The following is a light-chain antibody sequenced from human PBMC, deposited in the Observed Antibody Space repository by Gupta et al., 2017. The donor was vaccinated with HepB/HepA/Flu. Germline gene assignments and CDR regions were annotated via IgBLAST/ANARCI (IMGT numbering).Light chain of an antibody. CDR1: ASNIGRHY. CDR2: RND. CDR3: AAWDDNLRTPL. J-gene: IGLJ3*02. V-gene: IGLV1-47*01. Sequence: QSVLTQPPSASGTHGQRVTITCSGSASNIGRHYVYWYQQQIPGTAPKLLIYRNDQRPSGGPDRFSGSESGTSVSLASSGLRSDDEADYYCAAWDDNLRTPLFGGGTRLTVL.